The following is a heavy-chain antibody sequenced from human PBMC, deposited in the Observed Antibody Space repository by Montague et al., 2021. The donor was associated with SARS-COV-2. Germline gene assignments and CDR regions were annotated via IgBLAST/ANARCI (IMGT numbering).Heavy chain of an antibody. V-gene: IGHV4-34*01. J-gene: IGHJ6*02. CDR2: INHGGST. CDR3: ARGVPVTTFYSYYGTDV. D-gene: IGHD4-11*01. Sequence: SETLSLTCAVYGGSFSGYYWSWIRQPPGKGLEWIGEINHGGSTNYNPSLKSRVTISVDTSKNQFSLKLSSVTAADTALYYCARGVPVTTFYSYYGTDVWGQGTLVTVSS. CDR1: GGSFSGYY.